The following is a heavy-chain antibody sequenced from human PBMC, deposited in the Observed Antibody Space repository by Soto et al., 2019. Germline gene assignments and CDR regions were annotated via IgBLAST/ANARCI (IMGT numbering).Heavy chain of an antibody. CDR3: ARGPSNWYYYDSTGYYLDY. D-gene: IGHD3-22*01. J-gene: IGHJ4*02. V-gene: IGHV3-53*01. Sequence: PGVSLRLSCAASGFTVSSNYMSWVRQAPGKGLEWVSVIYSGGSTYYADSVKGRFTISRDNSKNTLYLQMNSLRAEDTAVYYCARGPSNWYYYDSTGYYLDYWGQGTLVTVSS. CDR2: IYSGGST. CDR1: GFTVSSNY.